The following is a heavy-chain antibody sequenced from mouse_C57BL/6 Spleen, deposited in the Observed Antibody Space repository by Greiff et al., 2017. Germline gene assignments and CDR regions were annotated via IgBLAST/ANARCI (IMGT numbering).Heavy chain of an antibody. CDR3: ARYGNYVWYFDV. V-gene: IGHV1-53*01. Sequence: VQLQQSGTELVKPGASVKLSCKASGYTFTSYWMHWVKQRPGQGLEWIGNINPSNGGTNYNEKFKSKATLTVDKSSSTAYMQLSSLTSEDSAVYYCARYGNYVWYFDVWGTGTTVTVSS. CDR2: INPSNGGT. CDR1: GYTFTSYW. J-gene: IGHJ1*03. D-gene: IGHD2-1*01.